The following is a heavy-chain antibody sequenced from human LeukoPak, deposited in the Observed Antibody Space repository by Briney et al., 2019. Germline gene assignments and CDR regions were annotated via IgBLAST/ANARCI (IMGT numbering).Heavy chain of an antibody. CDR1: GGSVSSGSYY. J-gene: IGHJ4*02. Sequence: PSETLSLTCTVSGGSVSSGSYYWSWIRQPPGKGLEWIGYIYYSGSTNYNPSLKSRVTISVDTSKNQFSLKLSSVTAADTAVYYCARVSPAYSSRQYYFDYWGQGTLVTVSS. V-gene: IGHV4-61*01. D-gene: IGHD6-13*01. CDR2: IYYSGST. CDR3: ARVSPAYSSRQYYFDY.